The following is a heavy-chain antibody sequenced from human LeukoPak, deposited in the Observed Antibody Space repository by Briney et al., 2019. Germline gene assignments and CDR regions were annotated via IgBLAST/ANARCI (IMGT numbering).Heavy chain of an antibody. CDR1: GFTFSGSA. CDR2: ISYDGSNK. Sequence: GGSLRLSCAASGFTFSGSALHWVRQAPGKGLEWVAVISYDGSNKYYADSVKGRFTISRDNSKNTLYLQMNSLRAEDTAVYYCARGSRITIFGVAKDNFDYWGQGTLVTVSS. D-gene: IGHD3-3*01. J-gene: IGHJ4*02. CDR3: ARGSRITIFGVAKDNFDY. V-gene: IGHV3-30-3*01.